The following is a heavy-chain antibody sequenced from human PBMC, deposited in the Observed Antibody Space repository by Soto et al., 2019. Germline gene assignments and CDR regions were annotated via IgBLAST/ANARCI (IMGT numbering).Heavy chain of an antibody. Sequence: PGGSLRLSCAASGLIFRAYGIHVFRQAQGKGLEWVAVISYDGNNEHYADSVKGRFTISRDNSKNTLFLQMSSLGAEDTAVYYCAKDTYYHDTTGYYVFDYWGQGTLVTVSS. D-gene: IGHD3-22*01. CDR3: AKDTYYHDTTGYYVFDY. J-gene: IGHJ4*02. V-gene: IGHV3-30*18. CDR2: ISYDGNNE. CDR1: GLIFRAYG.